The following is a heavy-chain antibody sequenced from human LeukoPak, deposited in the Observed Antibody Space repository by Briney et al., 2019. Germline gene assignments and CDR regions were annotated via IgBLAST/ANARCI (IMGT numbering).Heavy chain of an antibody. Sequence: SETLSLTCNVSGGSVYTSDYYWGWVRQPPGKGPEWIGDIFYTGKTNYNPSLKSRVSISIDTSKNQFSLKLTSVTAADTAVYYCARVFDSWGQGTLVTVSS. J-gene: IGHJ4*02. CDR2: IFYTGKT. CDR3: ARVFDS. V-gene: IGHV4-39*07. CDR1: GGSVYTSDYY.